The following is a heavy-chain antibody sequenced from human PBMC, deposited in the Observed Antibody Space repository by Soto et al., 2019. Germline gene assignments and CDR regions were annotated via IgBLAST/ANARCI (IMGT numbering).Heavy chain of an antibody. CDR2: IRSKASSYAT. J-gene: IGHJ4*02. Sequence: GGSLRLSCEASGFTFSGSAMHWVRQASGKGLEWVGRIRSKASSYATAYAASVKGRFSISRDESKNTAYLQMNSLKTEDTAVYYCTSPSPDDMIRKWGQGTQVTVSS. CDR1: GFTFSGSA. D-gene: IGHD3-22*01. V-gene: IGHV3-73*01. CDR3: TSPSPDDMIRK.